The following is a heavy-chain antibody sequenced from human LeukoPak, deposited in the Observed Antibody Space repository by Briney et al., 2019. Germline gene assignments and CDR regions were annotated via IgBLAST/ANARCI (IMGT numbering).Heavy chain of an antibody. J-gene: IGHJ4*02. V-gene: IGHV3-23*01. CDR3: AKVANIYYDSSSNYFDY. CDR2: IIGSGGST. CDR1: GFTFSSYA. D-gene: IGHD3-22*01. Sequence: GGSLKLSCAASGFTFSSYAMSWVRQAPGQGLEWVSAIIGSGGSTYYADSVKGRFTISRDNSKSTLYLQMNSLRAEDTAVYYCAKVANIYYDSSSNYFDYWGQGTLVTVSS.